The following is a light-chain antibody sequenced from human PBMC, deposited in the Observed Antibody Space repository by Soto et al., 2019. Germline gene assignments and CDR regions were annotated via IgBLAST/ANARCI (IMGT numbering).Light chain of an antibody. J-gene: IGKJ2*01. CDR1: QSISSY. CDR3: QESFSTPRYT. CDR2: AAS. V-gene: IGKV1-39*01. Sequence: DIQMTQSPSSLSASVGDRVTITCRAGQSISSYLNWYQQKPGKAPKLLIYAASSLQSGVPSRFSGSGSGTDFTLTISSLQPEDIATYYCQESFSTPRYTFGQGTKLEIK.